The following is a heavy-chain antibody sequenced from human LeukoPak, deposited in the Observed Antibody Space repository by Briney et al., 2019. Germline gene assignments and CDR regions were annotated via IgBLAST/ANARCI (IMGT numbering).Heavy chain of an antibody. D-gene: IGHD6-13*01. J-gene: IGHJ4*02. CDR2: IKQDGSEK. V-gene: IGHV3-7*01. Sequence: GGSLRLSCAASGFTFSSYRMSWVRRAPGKGLEWVANIKQDGSEKYYADSVKGRFTISRDNSKNTLYLQTNSLRAEDTAVYYCAKDRGIAAAGIDYWGQGTLVTVSS. CDR3: AKDRGIAAAGIDY. CDR1: GFTFSSYR.